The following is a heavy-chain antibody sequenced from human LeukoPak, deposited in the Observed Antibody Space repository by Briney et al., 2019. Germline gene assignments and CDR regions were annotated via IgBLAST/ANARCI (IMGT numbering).Heavy chain of an antibody. D-gene: IGHD6-13*01. CDR2: IYYGGST. Sequence: PSETLSLTCDVSSGSINNYYWSWIRQPPGKGLEWIGYIYYGGSTDYNPSLKSRVTLVLDTSKNQFSLKLSSVTAADTAVYYCARLEQQQLVDYWGQGTLVTVSS. J-gene: IGHJ4*02. CDR3: ARLEQQQLVDY. CDR1: SGSINNYY. V-gene: IGHV4-59*08.